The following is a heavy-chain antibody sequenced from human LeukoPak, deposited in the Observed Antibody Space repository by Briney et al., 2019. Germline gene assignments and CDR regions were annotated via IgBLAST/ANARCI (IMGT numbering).Heavy chain of an antibody. D-gene: IGHD3-10*01. CDR1: GFTLDDYA. CDR2: ISWNSGSI. CDR3: AKDIGITTVRGVTFDY. J-gene: IGHJ4*02. Sequence: PGRSLRLSCAASGFTLDDYAMHWVRQAPGKGLEWVSGISWNSGSIGYADSVKGRFTISRDNAKNSLYLQMNSLRAEDTALYYCAKDIGITTVRGVTFDYWGQGTLVTVSS. V-gene: IGHV3-9*01.